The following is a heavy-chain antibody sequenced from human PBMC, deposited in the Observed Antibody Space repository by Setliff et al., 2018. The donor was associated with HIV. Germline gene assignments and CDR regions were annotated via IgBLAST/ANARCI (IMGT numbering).Heavy chain of an antibody. J-gene: IGHJ4*02. Sequence: SVKVSCKASGGNFTSSAISWVRQARGQGLEWMGAIIPHFDAPQYAQKFQGRVTITADQSTSTAYMELSGLTSEDTAVYYCASPRLDWSFSHFDYWGQGTPVTVSS. D-gene: IGHD3-9*01. CDR2: IIPHFDAP. CDR3: ASPRLDWSFSHFDY. CDR1: GGNFTSSA. V-gene: IGHV1-69*13.